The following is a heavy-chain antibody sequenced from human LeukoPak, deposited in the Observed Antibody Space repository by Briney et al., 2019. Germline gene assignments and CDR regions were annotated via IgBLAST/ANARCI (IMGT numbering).Heavy chain of an antibody. J-gene: IGHJ4*02. V-gene: IGHV3-23*01. CDR3: AKDWRYGYGYRGNYFDY. Sequence: GGSLRLSCAASGFTFSSYAMSWVRQAPGKGLEWVSAISGSGGSTYYADSVKGRFTISRDNSKNTLYLQMNSLRAEDTAVYYCAKDWRYGYGYRGNYFDYWGQGTLVTVSS. D-gene: IGHD5-18*01. CDR2: ISGSGGST. CDR1: GFTFSSYA.